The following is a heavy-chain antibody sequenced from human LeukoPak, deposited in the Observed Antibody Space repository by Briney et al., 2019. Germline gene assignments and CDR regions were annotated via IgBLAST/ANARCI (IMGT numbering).Heavy chain of an antibody. CDR1: GFSLGTYY. Sequence: GGSLRLSCAASGFSLGTYYMSWVRQAPGKGLEWVANIKQDGSEKHYVDSVKGRFSISRDNSKNSLYLQMSSLRAEDTAVYYCARDPRGSEYSHFDSWGQGTLVTVSS. D-gene: IGHD3-10*01. J-gene: IGHJ4*02. CDR3: ARDPRGSEYSHFDS. CDR2: IKQDGSEK. V-gene: IGHV3-7*01.